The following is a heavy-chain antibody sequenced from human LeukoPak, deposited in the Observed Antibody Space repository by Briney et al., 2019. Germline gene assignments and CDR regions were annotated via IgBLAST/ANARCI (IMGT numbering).Heavy chain of an antibody. CDR3: ARDPRGHDYSNYDY. V-gene: IGHV1-46*01. CDR2: INPSGGST. Sequence: ASVKVSCKASGYTFTSYYMHWVRQAPGQGLEWMGIINPSGGSTSCAQKFQGRVTMTRDMSTSTVYMELSSLRSEDTAVYYCARDPRGHDYSNYDYWGQGTLVTVPS. CDR1: GYTFTSYY. D-gene: IGHD4-11*01. J-gene: IGHJ4*02.